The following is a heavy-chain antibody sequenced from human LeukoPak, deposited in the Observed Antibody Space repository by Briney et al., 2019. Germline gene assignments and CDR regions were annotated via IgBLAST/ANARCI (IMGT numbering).Heavy chain of an antibody. D-gene: IGHD2-2*01. CDR3: ARDRGNSDIVVVPAEV. J-gene: IGHJ4*02. Sequence: ASVKVSCKASGYTFTSYGISWVRQAPGQGLERMGWISAYNGNTNYAQKLQGRVTMTTDTSTSTAYMELRSLRSDDTAVYYCARDRGNSDIVVVPAEVWGQGTLVTVSS. CDR2: ISAYNGNT. CDR1: GYTFTSYG. V-gene: IGHV1-18*01.